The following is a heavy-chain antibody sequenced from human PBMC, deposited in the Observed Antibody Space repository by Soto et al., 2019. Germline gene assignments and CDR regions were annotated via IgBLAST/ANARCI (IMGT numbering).Heavy chain of an antibody. CDR3: ARGGIYCSGGSGFHY. V-gene: IGHV4-59*01. Sequence: SETLSLTCTVSGGSISSYYWSWIRQPPGKGLEWIGYIYYSGSTNYNPSLKSRVTISVDTSKNQFSLKLSSVTAADTAVYYCARGGIYCSGGSGFHYWGQGTLVPVSS. J-gene: IGHJ4*02. D-gene: IGHD2-15*01. CDR1: GGSISSYY. CDR2: IYYSGST.